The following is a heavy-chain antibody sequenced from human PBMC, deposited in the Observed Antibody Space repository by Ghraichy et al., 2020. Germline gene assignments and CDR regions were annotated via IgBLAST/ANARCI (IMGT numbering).Heavy chain of an antibody. D-gene: IGHD3-3*01. CDR1: GGFISSYY. CDR3: ARAQGITIFGVVTPMDV. Sequence: SETLSLTCTVSGGFISSYYWSWIRQPPGKGLEWIGYIYYSGSTNYNPSLKSRVTISVDTSKNQFSPKLSSVTAADTAVYYCARAQGITIFGVVTPMDVWGQGTTVTVSS. J-gene: IGHJ6*02. CDR2: IYYSGST. V-gene: IGHV4-59*01.